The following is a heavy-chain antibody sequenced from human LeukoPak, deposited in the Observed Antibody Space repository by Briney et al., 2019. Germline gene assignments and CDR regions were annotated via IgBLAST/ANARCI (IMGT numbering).Heavy chain of an antibody. V-gene: IGHV4-59*01. CDR1: GGSISSYY. CDR2: IYYSGST. CDR3: ARAGYYYGSGRGYGMDV. J-gene: IGHJ6*04. D-gene: IGHD3-10*01. Sequence: SETLSLTCTVSGGSISSYYRSWIRQPPGKGLEWIGYIYYSGSTNYNPSLKSRVTISVDTSKNQFSLKLSSVTAADTAVYYCARAGYYYGSGRGYGMDVWGKGTTVTVSS.